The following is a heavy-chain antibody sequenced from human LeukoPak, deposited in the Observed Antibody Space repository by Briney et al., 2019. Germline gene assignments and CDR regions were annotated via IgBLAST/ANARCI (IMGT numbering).Heavy chain of an antibody. J-gene: IGHJ4*02. V-gene: IGHV3-23*01. Sequence: GGSLRLSCAAFGFTFSSYAMSWVRQAPGKGLEWVSAISGSGGSTYYADSVKGRFTISRDNSKNTLYLQMNSLRAEDTAVYYCAKDGIVVPAAMFDYWGQGTLVTVSS. D-gene: IGHD2-2*01. CDR2: ISGSGGST. CDR1: GFTFSSYA. CDR3: AKDGIVVPAAMFDY.